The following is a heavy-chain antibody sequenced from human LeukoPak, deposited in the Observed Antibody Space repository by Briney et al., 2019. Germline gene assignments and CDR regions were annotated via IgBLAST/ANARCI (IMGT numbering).Heavy chain of an antibody. V-gene: IGHV1-69*04. CDR1: GGTFSSYA. J-gene: IGHJ5*02. D-gene: IGHD3-22*01. CDR2: ISAYNGNT. CDR3: ARDSFPGDSSGYYYLSNWFDP. Sequence: SVKVSCKASGGTFSSYAISWVRQAPGQGLEWMGWISAYNGNTNYAQKLQGRVTITADKSTSTAYMELSSLRSEDTAVYYCARDSFPGDSSGYYYLSNWFDPWGQGTLVTVSS.